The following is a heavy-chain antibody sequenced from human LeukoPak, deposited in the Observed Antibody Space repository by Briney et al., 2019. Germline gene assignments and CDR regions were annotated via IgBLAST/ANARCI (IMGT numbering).Heavy chain of an antibody. CDR2: INPNSGGT. CDR1: GYTFTGFY. J-gene: IGHJ5*02. Sequence: ASVKVSCKASGYTFTGFYIHWVRQAPGQGLEWMGWINPNSGGTIYAQKFQGRVTMTRDTSISTAYMELSRLRSDDTAVYYCARTNVGAKGTWFDPWGQGTLVTVSS. CDR3: ARTNVGAKGTWFDP. D-gene: IGHD1-26*01. V-gene: IGHV1-2*02.